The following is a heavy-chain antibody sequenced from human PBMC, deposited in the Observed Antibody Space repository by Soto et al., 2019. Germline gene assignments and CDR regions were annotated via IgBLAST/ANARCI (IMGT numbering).Heavy chain of an antibody. D-gene: IGHD2-2*01. V-gene: IGHV4-59*01. Sequence: QVQLQESGPGLVKPSETLSLTCTVSGGSISSYYWSWIRQPPGKGLEWIGYIYYSGSTKYNPSLKSRVSISVDTSKNQFSLKLSSETAADTAVYYCARVYCSSSSCYPWGNWFDPWGQGTLVTVSS. CDR2: IYYSGST. CDR3: ARVYCSSSSCYPWGNWFDP. J-gene: IGHJ5*02. CDR1: GGSISSYY.